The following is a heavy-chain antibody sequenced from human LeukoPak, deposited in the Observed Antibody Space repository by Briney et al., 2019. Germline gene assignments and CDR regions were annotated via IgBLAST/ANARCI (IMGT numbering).Heavy chain of an antibody. D-gene: IGHD3-10*01. V-gene: IGHV4-59*01. CDR2: IYYSGST. Sequence: SETLSLTCTVSGGSISSYYWSWIRQPPGKGLEWIGYIYYSGSTNYNPSLKSRVTISVDTSKNQFSLKLSSVTAADTAVYYSARARSVLLWFGEFPPAAFDIWGQGTMVTVSS. CDR3: ARARSVLLWFGEFPPAAFDI. J-gene: IGHJ3*02. CDR1: GGSISSYY.